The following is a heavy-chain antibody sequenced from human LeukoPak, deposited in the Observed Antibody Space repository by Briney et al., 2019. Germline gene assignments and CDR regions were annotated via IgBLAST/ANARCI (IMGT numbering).Heavy chain of an antibody. CDR1: GFIFSTYS. CDR2: ISSSSTNM. J-gene: IGHJ4*02. Sequence: GGSLRLSCEASGFIFSTYSMNWVRQAPRKGLEWVSYISSSSTNMYYADSVKGRFTISRDNAKNSLYLQMNSLRDEDTAVYFCARGTTVNDYWGQGTLVTVSS. CDR3: ARGTTVNDY. D-gene: IGHD4-11*01. V-gene: IGHV3-48*02.